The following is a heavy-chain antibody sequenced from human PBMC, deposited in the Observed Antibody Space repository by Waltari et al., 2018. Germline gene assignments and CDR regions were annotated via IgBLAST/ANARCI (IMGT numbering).Heavy chain of an antibody. D-gene: IGHD2-2*01. CDR3: ARVRYCSSTSCYPHYYYYMDV. CDR1: GGSISSYY. CDR2: IYTSGST. V-gene: IGHV4-4*07. J-gene: IGHJ6*03. Sequence: QVQLQESGPGLVKPSETLSLTCTVSGGSISSYYWSWIRQPAGKGLEWIGRIYTSGSTTYHPSLKSRVTMSVDTSKNQFSLKLSSVTAADTAVYYCARVRYCSSTSCYPHYYYYMDVWGKGTTVTISS.